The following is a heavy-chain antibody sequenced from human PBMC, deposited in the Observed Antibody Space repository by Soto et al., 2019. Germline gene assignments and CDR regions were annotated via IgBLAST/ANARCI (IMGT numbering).Heavy chain of an antibody. J-gene: IGHJ4*02. Sequence: ASVEVSCKVSRYSFTAYSMHWVRQAPGQGLEWMGWFNPNSGDTIYAQKFQGRVTLTRDTSISTAYLELTGLRSDDTAVYYCAREASAVISLDYWGQGTLVTVSS. V-gene: IGHV1-2*02. CDR1: RYSFTAYS. D-gene: IGHD6-19*01. CDR2: FNPNSGDT. CDR3: AREASAVISLDY.